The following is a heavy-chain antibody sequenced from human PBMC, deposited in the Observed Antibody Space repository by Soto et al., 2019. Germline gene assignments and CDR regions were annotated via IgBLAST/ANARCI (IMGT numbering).Heavy chain of an antibody. V-gene: IGHV4-39*01. J-gene: IGHJ5*02. D-gene: IGHD3-3*01. CDR3: ARASRPFYDFWSGYPNWFDP. Sequence: SETLSLTCTVSGGSISSSGHYWDWIRQPPKKGLEWIGSIFYSGSTYYNPSLKSRVTISVDTSKNQFSLKLSSVTAADTAVYYCARASRPFYDFWSGYPNWFDPWGQGTLVTVSS. CDR1: GGSISSSGHY. CDR2: IFYSGST.